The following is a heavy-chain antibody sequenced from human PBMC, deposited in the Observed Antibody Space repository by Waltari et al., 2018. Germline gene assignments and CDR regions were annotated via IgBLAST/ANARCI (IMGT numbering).Heavy chain of an antibody. V-gene: IGHV1-69*12. CDR3: ARTTYYDFWSGLEAFDI. Sequence: QVQLVQSGAEVKKPGSSVKVSCKASGGTFSSYAISWVRQPPGQGLEWMGGIIPIFGTANYAQKFQGRVTITADESTSTAYMELSSLRSEDTAVYYCARTTYYDFWSGLEAFDIWGQGTMVTVSS. D-gene: IGHD3-3*01. J-gene: IGHJ3*02. CDR1: GGTFSSYA. CDR2: IIPIFGTA.